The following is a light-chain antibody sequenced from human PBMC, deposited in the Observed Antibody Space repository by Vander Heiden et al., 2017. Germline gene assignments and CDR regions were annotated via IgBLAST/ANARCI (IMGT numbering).Light chain of an antibody. CDR3: QQYKNWPPGDT. Sequence: EIVMTQSPATLSVSPGERATLSCRASQSVSSNLAWYQQKPGQAPRLLIYGASTRATGIPARFSGSGSGTEFTLTISSLQSEDFAVNYCQQYKNWPPGDTFGQGTKLEIK. CDR2: GAS. V-gene: IGKV3-15*01. J-gene: IGKJ2*01. CDR1: QSVSSN.